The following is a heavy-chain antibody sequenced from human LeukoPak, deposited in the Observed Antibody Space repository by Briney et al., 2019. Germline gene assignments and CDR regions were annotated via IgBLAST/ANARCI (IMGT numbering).Heavy chain of an antibody. V-gene: IGHV3-30*18. J-gene: IGHJ5*02. D-gene: IGHD1-26*01. CDR3: AKDEGHSGSFGGHNWFDP. Sequence: PGGSLRLSCAASGLTFSSYWMHWVRQAPGKGLVWVAVISDDGSKKYYADSVKGRFTISRDNSKIMLYLQMNSLRAEDTAVYYCAKDEGHSGSFGGHNWFDPWGQGTLVTVSS. CDR1: GLTFSSYW. CDR2: ISDDGSKK.